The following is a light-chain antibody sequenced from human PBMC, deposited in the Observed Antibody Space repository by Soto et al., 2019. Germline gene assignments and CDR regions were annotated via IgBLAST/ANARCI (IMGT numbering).Light chain of an antibody. CDR2: DAS. CDR3: QQYNNWPPN. V-gene: IGKV3-15*01. CDR1: ESVSRH. J-gene: IGKJ5*01. Sequence: ELVVTQSPSTLSISPVETSTLSFMASESVSRHLAWYQQKPGQAPRLLIFDASTRATGVPARFSGTGSGTEFTLTISILQSEDIAVYYCQQYNNWPPNFGQGTRLEIK.